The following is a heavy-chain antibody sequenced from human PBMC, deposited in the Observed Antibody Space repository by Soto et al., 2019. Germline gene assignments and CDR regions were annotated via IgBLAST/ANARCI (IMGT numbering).Heavy chain of an antibody. CDR2: ISSSSTTI. D-gene: IGHD3-22*01. CDR3: ARSLYYYDSSNYYGY. V-gene: IGHV3-48*02. CDR1: GFTFSSYG. Sequence: EVQLVESGGGLVQPGGSLRLSCAASGFTFSSYGMNWVRQAPGKGLEWVSYISSSSTTIYYADSVKGRFTIFRDNAKYALYLQLNSLRDEDTAVYYCARSLYYYDSSNYYGYWGQGTLVTVSS. J-gene: IGHJ4*02.